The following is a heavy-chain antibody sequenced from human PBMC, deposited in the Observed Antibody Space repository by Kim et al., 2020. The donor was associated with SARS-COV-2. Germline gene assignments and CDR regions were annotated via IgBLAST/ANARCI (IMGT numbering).Heavy chain of an antibody. J-gene: IGHJ6*02. D-gene: IGHD2-2*01. CDR2: ISAYNGNT. Sequence: ASVKVSCKASGYTFTSYGISWVRQAPGQGLEWMGWISAYNGNTNYAQKLQGRVTMTTDTSTSTAYMELRSLRSDDTAVYYCARYPNPLYCSSTSCYGDPMMGDYYGMDVWGQGTTVTVSS. V-gene: IGHV1-18*01. CDR3: ARYPNPLYCSSTSCYGDPMMGDYYGMDV. CDR1: GYTFTSYG.